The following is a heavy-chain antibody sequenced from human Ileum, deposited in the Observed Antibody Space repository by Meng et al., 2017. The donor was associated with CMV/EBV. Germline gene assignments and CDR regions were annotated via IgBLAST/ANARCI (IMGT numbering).Heavy chain of an antibody. CDR2: IIPIFGTA. CDR3: ANGGREWELRD. Sequence: SVKVSCKASGGTFSSYAISWVRQAPGQGLEWMGGIIPIFGTANYAQKFQGRVTITTDESTSTAYMELNSLRSEDTAVYYCANGGREWELRDWGQGTLVTVSS. D-gene: IGHD1-26*01. V-gene: IGHV1-69*05. CDR1: GGTFSSYA. J-gene: IGHJ4*02.